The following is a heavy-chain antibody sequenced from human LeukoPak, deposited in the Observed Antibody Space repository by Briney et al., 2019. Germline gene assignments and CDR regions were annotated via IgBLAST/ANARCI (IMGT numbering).Heavy chain of an antibody. V-gene: IGHV3-48*01. CDR1: GFTFSSYS. J-gene: IGHJ4*02. D-gene: IGHD3-3*01. Sequence: GGSLRLSCAASGFTFSSYSMNWVRQAPGKGLEWVSYISSSSSTIYYADSVKGRFTISRDNSKNTLYLQMNSLRAEDTAVYYCAKFDFGVVSYWGQGTLVTVSP. CDR3: AKFDFGVVSY. CDR2: ISSSSSTI.